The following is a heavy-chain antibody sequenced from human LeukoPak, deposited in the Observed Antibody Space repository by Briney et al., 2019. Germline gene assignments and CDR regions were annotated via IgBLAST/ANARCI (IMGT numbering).Heavy chain of an antibody. CDR1: GYTFTDHY. Sequence: ASVKVSCKASGYTFTDHYMHWVRQAPGQGLEWMGWINPNSGGTIYAQKFQGRVTMTRDTSISTAFMELSRLRSEDTAVYYCARALVGAPRPNDAFDLWGQGTMVTVSS. CDR3: ARALVGAPRPNDAFDL. V-gene: IGHV1-2*02. CDR2: INPNSGGT. J-gene: IGHJ3*01. D-gene: IGHD1-26*01.